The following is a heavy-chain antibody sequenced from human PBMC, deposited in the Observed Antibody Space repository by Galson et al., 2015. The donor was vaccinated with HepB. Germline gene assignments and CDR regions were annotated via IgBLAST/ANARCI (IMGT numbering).Heavy chain of an antibody. D-gene: IGHD5-12*01. CDR1: GYTLTELS. V-gene: IGHV1-24*01. CDR3: ATHLLRGQGLAEYFQH. CDR2: FDPEDGET. J-gene: IGHJ1*01. Sequence: SVKVSCKVSGYTLTELSMHWVRQAPGKGLEWMGGFDPEDGETIYAQKFQGRVTMTEDTSTDTAYMELSSLRSEDTAVYYCATHLLRGQGLAEYFQHWGQGTLVTVSS.